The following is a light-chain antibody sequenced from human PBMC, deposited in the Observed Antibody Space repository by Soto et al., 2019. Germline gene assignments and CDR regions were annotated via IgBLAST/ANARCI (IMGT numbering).Light chain of an antibody. CDR1: RSVTSN. V-gene: IGKV3-15*01. CDR3: QQYGSSGT. CDR2: GAS. J-gene: IGKJ1*01. Sequence: EIVLTQSPATLSVSPGERATLSCRASRSVTSNLAWYQQKPGQAPRLLIYGASTRATGIPARFSGSGSATEFTLTISSLQSEDFAVYYCQQYGSSGTFGQGTKVEIK.